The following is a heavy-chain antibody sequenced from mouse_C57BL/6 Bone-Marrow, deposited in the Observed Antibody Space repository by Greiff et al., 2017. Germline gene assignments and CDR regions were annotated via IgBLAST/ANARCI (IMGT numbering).Heavy chain of an antibody. Sequence: QVQLQQPGAELVKPGASVKLSCKASGYTFTSYWMQWVKQRPGQGLEWIGEIDPSDGYTNYNQKFKGKATLTVDTSSSTAYMQLSSLTSEDSAVYYCARNYPAWFAYWGQGTLVTVSA. CDR3: ARNYPAWFAY. V-gene: IGHV1-50*01. CDR1: GYTFTSYW. J-gene: IGHJ3*01. CDR2: IDPSDGYT. D-gene: IGHD1-1*02.